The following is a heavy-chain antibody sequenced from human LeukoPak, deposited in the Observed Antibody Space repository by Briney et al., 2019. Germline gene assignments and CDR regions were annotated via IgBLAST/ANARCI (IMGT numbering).Heavy chain of an antibody. V-gene: IGHV4-39*01. CDR3: ARRYYYDSSPPDY. J-gene: IGHJ4*02. CDR2: IYYSGST. CDR1: GGSISSSSYY. Sequence: SETLSLTCTVSGGSISSSSYYWGWIRQPPGKGLEWIGSIYYSGSTYYNPSLKSRVTISVDTSKNQFSLKLSSVTAADTAMYYCARRYYYDSSPPDYWGQGTLVTVSS. D-gene: IGHD3-22*01.